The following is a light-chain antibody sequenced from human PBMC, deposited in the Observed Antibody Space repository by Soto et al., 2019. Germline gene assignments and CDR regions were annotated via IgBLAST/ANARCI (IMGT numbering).Light chain of an antibody. CDR1: QGIQNY. CDR2: HAS. CDR3: QNYYSAVFT. Sequence: DIQMTQSPSSLSASVGDRVTIPCRATQGIQNYLAWYQQRPGQVPRLLIYHASTLQSGVPSRFGGSGSGADFTLTISSLQPEDVATYYCQNYYSAVFTFGPGTKVDIK. J-gene: IGKJ3*01. V-gene: IGKV1-27*01.